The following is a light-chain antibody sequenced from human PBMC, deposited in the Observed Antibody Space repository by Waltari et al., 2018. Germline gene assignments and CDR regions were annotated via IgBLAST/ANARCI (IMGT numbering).Light chain of an antibody. J-gene: IGLJ3*02. CDR3: AAWDDSLSGWV. Sequence: QSVLTQTPSASAPPGQRVTNPCSGSSSTIRSNAVTWYQQLPGTAPKPLIYATNQRPSGVPERFSGSKSGTSASLAISGLQSEDEADYYCAAWDDSLSGWVFGGGTKLTVL. CDR1: SSTIRSNA. V-gene: IGLV1-44*01. CDR2: ATN.